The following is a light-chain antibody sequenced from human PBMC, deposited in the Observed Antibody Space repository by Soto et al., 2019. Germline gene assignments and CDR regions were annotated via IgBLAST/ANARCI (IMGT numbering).Light chain of an antibody. CDR3: KQYGSSYT. CDR2: CAS. J-gene: IGKJ5*01. Sequence: IVVTQSPGSLSLSPGLRSPLYCRSPQTVCTNYLARYQQKPGQALGLLIYCASKRATRIPERFSGSGSWTDFTLTISCLQSEDFAVYYWKQYGSSYTFGQGTRLEIK. CDR1: QTVCTNY. V-gene: IGKV3-20*01.